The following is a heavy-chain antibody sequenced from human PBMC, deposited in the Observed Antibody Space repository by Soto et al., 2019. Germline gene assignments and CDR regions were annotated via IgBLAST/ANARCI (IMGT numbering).Heavy chain of an antibody. D-gene: IGHD3-10*01. CDR3: ATPTPLRGAMITNINFDF. J-gene: IGHJ4*02. Sequence: PGESLKISCKGSGYSFTSYWIGWVRQMPGKGLEWMGIIYPGDSDTRYSPSFQGQVTISADKSISTAYLQWSSLKASDTAMYYCATPTPLRGAMITNINFDFWGQGTPVTVSS. CDR2: IYPGDSDT. V-gene: IGHV5-51*01. CDR1: GYSFTSYW.